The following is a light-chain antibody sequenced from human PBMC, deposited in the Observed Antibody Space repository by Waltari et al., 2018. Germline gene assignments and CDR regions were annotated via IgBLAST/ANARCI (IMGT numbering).Light chain of an antibody. V-gene: IGLV3-25*03. Sequence: SYELTQPPSVSVSPGQTARISCSGDALPQPYAYWYQQKPGQAPVLLIYKDTERPSGIPERFSGSSSGTTVTLTISGVQAEDEADYYCQSADSSGTYVVFGGGTMLTVL. CDR1: ALPQPY. CDR3: QSADSSGTYVV. J-gene: IGLJ2*01. CDR2: KDT.